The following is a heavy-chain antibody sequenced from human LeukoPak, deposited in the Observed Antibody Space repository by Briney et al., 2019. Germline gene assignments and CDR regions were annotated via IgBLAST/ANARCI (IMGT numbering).Heavy chain of an antibody. CDR2: INPSGGST. V-gene: IGHV1-46*01. Sequence: ASVQVSCKASGSTFTSYYMHWVRQAPGQGLEWMGIINPSGGSTSYAQKFQGRVTMTRDMSTSTVYMELSSLRSEDTAVYYCARASSGYDRYYYYMDVWGKGTTVTVSS. CDR1: GSTFTSYY. D-gene: IGHD5-12*01. J-gene: IGHJ6*03. CDR3: ARASSGYDRYYYYMDV.